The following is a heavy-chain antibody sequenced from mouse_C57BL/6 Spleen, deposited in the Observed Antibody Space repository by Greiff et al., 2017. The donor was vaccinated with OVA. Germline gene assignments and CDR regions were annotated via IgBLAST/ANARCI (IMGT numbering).Heavy chain of an antibody. CDR1: GFTFSDYG. V-gene: IGHV5-17*01. J-gene: IGHJ3*01. CDR3: ARGDSIYVAWFAY. D-gene: IGHD2-5*01. CDR2: ISSGSSTI. Sequence: EVKLVESGGGLVKPGGSLKLSCAASGFTFSDYGMHWVRQAPEKGLEWVAYISSGSSTIYYAATVKGRFTISRDNAKNTLFLQMTSLRSEDTAMYDCARGDSIYVAWFAYWGQGTLVTVSA.